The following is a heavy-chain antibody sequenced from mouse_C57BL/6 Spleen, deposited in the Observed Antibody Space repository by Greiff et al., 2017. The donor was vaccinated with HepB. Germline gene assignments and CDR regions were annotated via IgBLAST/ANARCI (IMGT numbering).Heavy chain of an antibody. V-gene: IGHV1-55*01. J-gene: IGHJ3*01. D-gene: IGHD2-2*01. CDR1: GYTFTSYW. CDR2: IYPGSGST. Sequence: QVQLQQSGAELVKPGASVKMSCKASGYTFTSYWITWVKQRPGQGLEWIGDIYPGSGSTNYNEKFKSKATLTVDTSSSTAYMQLSSLTSEDSAVYYCARVWLRQAWFAYWGQGTLVTVSA. CDR3: ARVWLRQAWFAY.